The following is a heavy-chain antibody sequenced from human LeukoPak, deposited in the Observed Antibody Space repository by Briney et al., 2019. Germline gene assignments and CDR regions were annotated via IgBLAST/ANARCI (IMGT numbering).Heavy chain of an antibody. CDR2: INSNNGDT. CDR1: GYTFTGYG. CDR3: ARSAGGDYLSYYGVDV. V-gene: IGHV1-2*02. J-gene: IGHJ6*02. Sequence: GASVKVSCEASGYTFTGYGITWMRQAPGQGLEWMGWINSNNGDTNYAQKFQGRVTMTRDTSISTAYKELSRLTSDDTAVYYCARSAGGDYLSYYGVDVWGQGTTVTVSS. D-gene: IGHD4-17*01.